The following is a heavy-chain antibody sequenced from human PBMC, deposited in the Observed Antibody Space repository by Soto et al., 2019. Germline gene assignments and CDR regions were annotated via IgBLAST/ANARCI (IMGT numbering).Heavy chain of an antibody. CDR3: GRDGALGDTAVVDS. CDR1: GFTFSTYG. CDR2: IWYDGSNK. Sequence: QVQLVESGGGVVQPGKSLRLSCAASGFTFSTYGMHWVRQAPGKGLERVAVIWYDGSNKYHGDSLKGRFTISRDNSKNTLYLQINNLRAEDTAVYYCGRDGALGDTAVVDSWGQGTLVTVSS. D-gene: IGHD5-18*01. J-gene: IGHJ4*02. V-gene: IGHV3-33*01.